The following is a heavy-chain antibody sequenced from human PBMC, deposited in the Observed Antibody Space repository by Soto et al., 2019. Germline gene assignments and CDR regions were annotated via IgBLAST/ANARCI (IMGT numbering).Heavy chain of an antibody. Sequence: SETLSLTCAVSSGSISSSNWWSWVRQPPGKGLEWIGEIYHSGSTNYNPSLKSRVTISVDKSKNQFSLKLSSVTAADTAVYYCARGVDGSGYYYYYGMDVWGQGTTVTVSS. CDR3: ARGVDGSGYYYYYGMDV. CDR2: IYHSGST. D-gene: IGHD3-10*01. CDR1: SGSISSSNW. V-gene: IGHV4-4*02. J-gene: IGHJ6*02.